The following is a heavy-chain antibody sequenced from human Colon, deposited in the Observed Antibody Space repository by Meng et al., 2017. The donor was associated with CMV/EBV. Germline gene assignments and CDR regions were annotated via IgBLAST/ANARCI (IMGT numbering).Heavy chain of an antibody. CDR2: ISSRYSYV. D-gene: IGHD3-22*01. CDR1: GFPFSVYT. V-gene: IGHV3-21*01. CDR3: VRDNARVQGNIPILVVPQGFDY. Sequence: GESLKISCAASGFPFSVYTMAWVRQAPGKGLEWVSAISSRYSYVHYGDSLKGRFTTSRDDANNTLHLEMSNLSAEDTAVYYCVRDNARVQGNIPILVVPQGFDYWGQGTVVTVSS. J-gene: IGHJ4*02.